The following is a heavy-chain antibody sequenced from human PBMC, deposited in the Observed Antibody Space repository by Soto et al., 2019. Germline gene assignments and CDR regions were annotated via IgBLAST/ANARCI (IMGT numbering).Heavy chain of an antibody. V-gene: IGHV2-5*02. CDR2: TYWDNDN. J-gene: IGHJ4*01. CDR3: AHRRGGYNWDDGYFDY. D-gene: IGHD1-20*01. Sequence: KESGPTLVKPTQTLTLTCTFSGFSISTTGVGVGWIRQPPGQALEWLAFTYWDNDNRYNPSLKSSLTVAKDASKSLVVLLMTNMDPVDTATYYCAHRRGGYNWDDGYFDYWGPGTLVTVSA. CDR1: GFSISTTGVG.